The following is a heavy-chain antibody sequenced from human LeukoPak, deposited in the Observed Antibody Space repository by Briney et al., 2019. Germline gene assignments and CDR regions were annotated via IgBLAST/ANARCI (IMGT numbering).Heavy chain of an antibody. CDR3: AKGADYEPYYYYYYMDV. V-gene: IGHV3-23*01. Sequence: GGSLRLPCAASGFTFSNYGMSWVRQAPGKGLEWVSDIGGSGSSTYYAGSVKGRFTISRDNSKNTLYLQMNSLRAEGTAVYYCAKGADYEPYYYYYYMDVWGQGTLVTVS. CDR2: IGGSGSST. CDR1: GFTFSNYG. D-gene: IGHD4-17*01. J-gene: IGHJ6*03.